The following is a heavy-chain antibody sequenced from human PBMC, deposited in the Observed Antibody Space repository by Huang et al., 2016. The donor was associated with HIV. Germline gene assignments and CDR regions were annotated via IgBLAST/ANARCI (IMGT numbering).Heavy chain of an antibody. D-gene: IGHD3-10*01. V-gene: IGHV4-34*01. Sequence: QVQLHQWGAGLLKPSETLSLTCAVYGGSFSGYYWSWIRQPPGKGLEWIGEITHSGSNNYNPSLKSRVTISEETSKNQFSLKLSSVTAADTAVYYCARAPHYGSGSYYYWGQGTLVTVSS. CDR3: ARAPHYGSGSYYY. CDR2: ITHSGSN. J-gene: IGHJ4*02. CDR1: GGSFSGYY.